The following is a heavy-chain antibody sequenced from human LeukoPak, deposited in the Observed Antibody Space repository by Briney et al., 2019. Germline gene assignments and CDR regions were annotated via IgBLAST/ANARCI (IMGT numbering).Heavy chain of an antibody. Sequence: PGGSLRLSCAASGFTFSGYSMNWVRQAPGKGLEWVSYINGGTGTIYYADSVKGRFTISRDNAKNSLFLQMNSLTDEDTAVYYCARGLGYSSTPFDYWGQGTLVSVSS. CDR3: ARGLGYSSTPFDY. V-gene: IGHV3-48*02. CDR1: GFTFSGYS. J-gene: IGHJ4*02. CDR2: INGGTGTI. D-gene: IGHD6-19*01.